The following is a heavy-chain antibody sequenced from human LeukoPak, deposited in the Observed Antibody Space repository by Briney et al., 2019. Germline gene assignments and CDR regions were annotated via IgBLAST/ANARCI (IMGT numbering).Heavy chain of an antibody. CDR3: ARGGSHLITILGALFDY. CDR2: LNPNSDKT. Sequence: ASVKVSCKASGYTFANFDIHWVRQAAGQGLEWLGWLNPNSDKTGYAQKFQGRVTMTSDTSSSTAYMELSSLRSDDTAVYFCARGGSHLITILGALFDYWGQGTLFTVSS. V-gene: IGHV1-8*01. J-gene: IGHJ4*02. D-gene: IGHD3-16*01. CDR1: GYTFANFD.